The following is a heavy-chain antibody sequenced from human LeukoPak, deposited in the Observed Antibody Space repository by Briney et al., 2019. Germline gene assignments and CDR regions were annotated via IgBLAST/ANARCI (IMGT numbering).Heavy chain of an antibody. CDR1: GFTFSSSA. Sequence: GRSLRLSCAASGFTFSSSAMSWVRQAPGKGLEWVSAISFSGGSTYYADSVKGRFTISRDNSKNTLHLQMNSLRAEDTAVYFCATESLGYYDSSGDNYYFDYWGQGTLVTVSS. D-gene: IGHD3-22*01. CDR3: ATESLGYYDSSGDNYYFDY. V-gene: IGHV3-23*01. CDR2: ISFSGGST. J-gene: IGHJ4*02.